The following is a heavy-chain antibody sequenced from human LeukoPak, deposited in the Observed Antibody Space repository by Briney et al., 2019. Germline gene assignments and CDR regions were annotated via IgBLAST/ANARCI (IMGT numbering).Heavy chain of an antibody. Sequence: GGSLRLSCAASGFTFSSYGMHWVRQAPGKGLEWVAVISYDGSNKYYADSVKGRFTISRDNAKNSLYLQMNSLRAEDTAVYYCAYSSRTLDYWGQGTLVTVSS. V-gene: IGHV3-30*03. J-gene: IGHJ4*02. CDR2: ISYDGSNK. D-gene: IGHD6-13*01. CDR3: AYSSRTLDY. CDR1: GFTFSSYG.